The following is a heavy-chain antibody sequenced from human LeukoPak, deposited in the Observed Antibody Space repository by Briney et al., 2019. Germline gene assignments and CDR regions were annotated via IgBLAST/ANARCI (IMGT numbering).Heavy chain of an antibody. V-gene: IGHV4-34*01. CDR3: AKAAASGSSSNSS. CDR2: INRGGDT. Sequence: MTSETLSLTCAVYGGSFSGYYWGWIRQPPGKGLEWIGEINRGGDTNYNPSLKSRVTISVDTSKNQFSLKLSSVTAAHTAMYYCAKAAASGSSSNSSSGPGALVTVSS. CDR1: GGSFSGYY. D-gene: IGHD3-10*01. J-gene: IGHJ5*02.